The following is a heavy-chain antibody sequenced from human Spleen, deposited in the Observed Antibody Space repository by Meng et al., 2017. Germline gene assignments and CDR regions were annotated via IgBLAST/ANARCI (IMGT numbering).Heavy chain of an antibody. CDR3: AHLDYGDYYFDY. Sequence: SGPTLVKPTQTLTLTCTFSGFSLSTSGVGVGWIRQPPGKALEWLALIYWDGDQRYSPSLKSRLTISKDTSKNQVVLTMTNMDPVDTATYYCAHLDYGDYYFDYWGQGTLVTVSS. V-gene: IGHV2-5*02. J-gene: IGHJ4*02. CDR2: IYWDGDQ. CDR1: GFSLSTSGVG. D-gene: IGHD4-17*01.